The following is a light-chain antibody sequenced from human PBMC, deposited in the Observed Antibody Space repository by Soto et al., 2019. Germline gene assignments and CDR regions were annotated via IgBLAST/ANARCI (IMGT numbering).Light chain of an antibody. CDR3: QQYSIWRT. Sequence: EIWMTQSPATLSLSRGEIATLCCRASQSVSSNLAWFQQKPGQAPRLLIYGASSRATGIPDRFSGSGSGTDFTLTISRLEPEDFAVYYCQQYSIWRTFGQGTKVDIK. V-gene: IGKV3-20*01. CDR1: QSVSSN. CDR2: GAS. J-gene: IGKJ1*01.